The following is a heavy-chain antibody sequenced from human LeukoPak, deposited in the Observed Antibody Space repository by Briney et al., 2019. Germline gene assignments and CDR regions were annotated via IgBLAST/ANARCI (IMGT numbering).Heavy chain of an antibody. CDR2: IYHSGST. J-gene: IGHJ5*02. CDR3: ATQGPRGWRIDL. D-gene: IGHD6-19*01. V-gene: IGHV4-39*01. Sequence: ASETLSLTCTVSGGSISRSTYYWGWIRQPPGKGLEWIGNIYHSGSTYYNPSLKSRVTISVDTSRNQFSLKVRSVTAADTAAYYCATQGPRGWRIDLGGQGPLVTVPS. CDR1: GGSISRSTYY.